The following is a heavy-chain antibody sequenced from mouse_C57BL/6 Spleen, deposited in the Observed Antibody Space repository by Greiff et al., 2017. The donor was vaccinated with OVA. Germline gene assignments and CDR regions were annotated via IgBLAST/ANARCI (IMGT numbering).Heavy chain of an antibody. J-gene: IGHJ4*01. V-gene: IGHV1-82*01. Sequence: QVQLKESGPELVKPGASVKISCKASGYAFSSSWMNWVKQRPGKGLEWIGRIYPGDGDTNYNGKFKGKATLTADKSSSTAYMQLSSLTSEDSAVYFCAGGDYSYYYAMDYWGQGTSVTVSS. D-gene: IGHD1-1*01. CDR3: AGGDYSYYYAMDY. CDR2: IYPGDGDT. CDR1: GYAFSSSW.